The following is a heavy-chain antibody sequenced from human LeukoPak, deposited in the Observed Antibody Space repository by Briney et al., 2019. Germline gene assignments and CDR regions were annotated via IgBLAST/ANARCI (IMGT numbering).Heavy chain of an antibody. J-gene: IGHJ1*01. Sequence: PGGSLRLSCAASGFTFSSCGMHWVRQAPGKGLEWVAVIWYDGSNKYYADSVKGRFTISRDNSKNTLYLQMNSLRAEDTAVYYCARGPPDAEYFQHWGQGTLVTVSS. CDR1: GFTFSSCG. D-gene: IGHD1-14*01. CDR2: IWYDGSNK. V-gene: IGHV3-33*01. CDR3: ARGPPDAEYFQH.